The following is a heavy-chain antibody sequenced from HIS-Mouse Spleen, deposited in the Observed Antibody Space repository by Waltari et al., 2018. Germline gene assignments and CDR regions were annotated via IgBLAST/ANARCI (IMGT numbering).Heavy chain of an antibody. V-gene: IGHV1-8*01. CDR2: VKPNSGNT. D-gene: IGHD4-4*01. CDR1: GYTFTSYD. CDR3: ARGHDYSNYFDY. J-gene: IGHJ4*02. Sequence: QVQLVQSGAEVKKPGASVKVSCKASGYTFTSYDIHWVRQDTGQGLEWMGWVKPNSGNTGYAQKFQDRVTMTRNTAISTAYMELSSLRSEDTAVYYCARGHDYSNYFDYWGQGTLVTVSS.